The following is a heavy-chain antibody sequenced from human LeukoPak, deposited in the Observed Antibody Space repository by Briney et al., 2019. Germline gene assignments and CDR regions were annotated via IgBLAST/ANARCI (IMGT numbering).Heavy chain of an antibody. J-gene: IGHJ3*01. CDR3: ARDDYGVFDAFDV. CDR1: GGSISIHY. D-gene: IGHD3-16*01. CDR2: IYNTGST. V-gene: IGHV4-59*08. Sequence: SQTLSLTCTVSGGSISIHYCTWIRQPPGRGLEWIGYIYNTGSTNYNPSLKSRVTISLDQSKNQFSLKLTSVTAADTAIYFCARDDYGVFDAFDVWGQGTVVTVSS.